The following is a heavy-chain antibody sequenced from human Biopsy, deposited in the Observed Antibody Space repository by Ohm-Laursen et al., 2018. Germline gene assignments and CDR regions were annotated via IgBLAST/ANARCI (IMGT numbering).Heavy chain of an antibody. CDR3: ARSNGYGDYRFDD. D-gene: IGHD4-11*01. CDR2: IYYSGTT. V-gene: IGHV4-59*01. J-gene: IGHJ4*02. Sequence: SQTLSLTCAVSGGSISSYYWNWIRQPPGKGLEWIGYIYYSGTTDYSPSLKSRVTISIDKSKNQFFLKLSSVTAEDTAVYYCARSNGYGDYRFDDWGQGTLVTVAS. CDR1: GGSISSYY.